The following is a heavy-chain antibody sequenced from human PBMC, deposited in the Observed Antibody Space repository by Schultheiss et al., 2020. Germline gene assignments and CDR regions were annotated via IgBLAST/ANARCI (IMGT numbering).Heavy chain of an antibody. CDR3: ARELSGWYPYYYYGMDV. J-gene: IGHJ6*04. CDR1: GFTFSSYG. V-gene: IGHV3-33*08. CDR2: IWYDGSNK. Sequence: GGSLRLSCAASGFTFSSYGMHWVRQAPGKGLEWVAVIWYDGSNKYYADSVKGRFTISRDNSKNTLYLQMNSLRAEDTAVYYCARELSGWYPYYYYGMDVWGKGTTVTVSS. D-gene: IGHD6-19*01.